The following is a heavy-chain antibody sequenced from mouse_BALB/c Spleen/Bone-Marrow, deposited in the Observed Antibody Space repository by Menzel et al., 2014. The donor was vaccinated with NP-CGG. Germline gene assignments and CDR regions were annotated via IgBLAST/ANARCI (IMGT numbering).Heavy chain of an antibody. CDR3: ARLGYYGMMVY. Sequence: EVKLMESGGGLVQPGGSLKLSCAASGFDLSRYWMSWVRQAPGKGLEWIGEINPDSSTINYTPSLKDKFIISRDNAKNTLYLQMSKVRSEDTALYYCARLGYYGMMVYWGQGTSVTVSS. D-gene: IGHD1-1*01. V-gene: IGHV4-1*02. J-gene: IGHJ4*01. CDR1: GFDLSRYW. CDR2: INPDSSTI.